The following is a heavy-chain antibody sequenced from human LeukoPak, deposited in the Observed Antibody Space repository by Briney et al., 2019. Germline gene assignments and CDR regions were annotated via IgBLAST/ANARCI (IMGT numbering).Heavy chain of an antibody. CDR2: ISSSGSTI. J-gene: IGHJ4*02. V-gene: IGHV3-48*03. CDR1: GFTFSSYE. Sequence: GGSLRLSCAASGFTFSSYEMNWVRQAPGKGLEWVSYISSSGSTIYYADSVKGRFTISRDNAKNSLYLQMNSLRAEDTAVYYCAREDSDIVVVTVHGERYFDYWGQGTLVTVSP. CDR3: AREDSDIVVVTVHGERYFDY. D-gene: IGHD2-21*02.